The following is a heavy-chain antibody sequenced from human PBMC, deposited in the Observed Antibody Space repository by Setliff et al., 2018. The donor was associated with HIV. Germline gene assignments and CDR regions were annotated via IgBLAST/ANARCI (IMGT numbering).Heavy chain of an antibody. CDR2: VSSSGST. Sequence: SETLSLTCTVSGDSINSSTYYWDWIRQPPGKGLEWIGSVSSSGSTYSNPSLKSRVTISVDTSKNQLSLRVSSVTAADTAVYYCARERFLGAPFDYWGQGTLVTVSS. D-gene: IGHD3-3*01. CDR1: GDSINSSTYY. V-gene: IGHV4-39*02. CDR3: ARERFLGAPFDY. J-gene: IGHJ4*02.